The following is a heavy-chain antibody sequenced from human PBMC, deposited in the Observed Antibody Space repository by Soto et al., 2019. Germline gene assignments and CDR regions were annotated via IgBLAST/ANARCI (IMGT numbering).Heavy chain of an antibody. Sequence: PSETLSLTCTVSGGSISSSSYYWGWIRQPPGKGLEWIGSIYYSGSTYYNPSLKSRVTISVDTSKNQFSLKLSSVTAADTAVYYCARQGRNYYYYGMDVWGQGTTVTVSS. J-gene: IGHJ6*02. CDR1: GGSISSSSYY. CDR3: ARQGRNYYYYGMDV. CDR2: IYYSGST. V-gene: IGHV4-39*01.